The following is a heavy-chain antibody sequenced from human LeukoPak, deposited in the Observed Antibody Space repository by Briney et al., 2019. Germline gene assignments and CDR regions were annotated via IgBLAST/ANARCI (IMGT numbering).Heavy chain of an antibody. CDR2: IRGKGYSDPP. D-gene: IGHD3-16*01. Sequence: GGSLKLSCAASGFTFSDSAIHWVRQASGKGLEWVCRIRGKGYSDPPAYAAWVKGRFSISRDDSKSTAYLQMNSLKAEDTAVDFFTVPQSWGNLFYPWGPGTLVTVSS. CDR3: TVPQSWGNLFYP. J-gene: IGHJ5*02. CDR1: GFTFSDSA. V-gene: IGHV3-73*01.